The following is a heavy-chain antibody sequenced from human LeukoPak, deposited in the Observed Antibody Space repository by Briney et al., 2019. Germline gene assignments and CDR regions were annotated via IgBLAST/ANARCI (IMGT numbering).Heavy chain of an antibody. J-gene: IGHJ4*02. Sequence: GGSLRLSCAASVFTFSSYGMHCVPHAPGKGLEWVAFIRYDGNNKYYADSLKGRFTISRDNSKNTLYLQMNSLRAEDTAVYYCAKDYSSHSSRGWVGNYFDYWGQGTLVTVSS. CDR2: IRYDGNNK. CDR1: VFTFSSYG. V-gene: IGHV3-30*02. D-gene: IGHD6-6*01. CDR3: AKDYSSHSSRGWVGNYFDY.